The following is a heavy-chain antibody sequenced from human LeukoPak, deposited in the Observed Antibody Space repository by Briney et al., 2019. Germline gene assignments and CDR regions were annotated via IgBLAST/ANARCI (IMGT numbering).Heavy chain of an antibody. D-gene: IGHD2-8*01. V-gene: IGHV4-59*01. CDR1: GGSISSYY. Sequence: SETLSLTCTVSGGSISSYYWSWIRQPPGKGPEWIGYIYYSGSTNYNPSLKSRVTISVDTSKNQFSLKLSSVTAADTAVYYCARAWTYCTNGVCALDYWGQGTLVTVSS. J-gene: IGHJ4*02. CDR3: ARAWTYCTNGVCALDY. CDR2: IYYSGST.